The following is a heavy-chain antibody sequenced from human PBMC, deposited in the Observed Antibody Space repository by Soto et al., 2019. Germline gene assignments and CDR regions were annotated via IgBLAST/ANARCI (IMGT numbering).Heavy chain of an antibody. CDR2: INPDRGDT. D-gene: IGHD2-8*02. CDR1: GYNFSDFY. CDR3: AREPISTGLPELDN. Sequence: ASVKVSCKASGYNFSDFYIHWVRQAPGQGLEWMGRINPDRGDTHYEQKFQGRVTMSRDNSIPSAYLALNSLRSDDTAVYFCAREPISTGLPELDNWGQGTLVTVSS. V-gene: IGHV1-2*02. J-gene: IGHJ4*02.